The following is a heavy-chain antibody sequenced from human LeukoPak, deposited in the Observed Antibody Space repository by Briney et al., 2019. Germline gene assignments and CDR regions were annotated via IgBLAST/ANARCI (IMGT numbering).Heavy chain of an antibody. CDR3: SRSPQGLILDY. CDR1: GFTFTYAW. Sequence: GGSLRLSCAASGFTFTYAWMSWVRQAPGKGLEWVGRIKSKNDGGTTDYTAPVQGRFTISRHDSGDTLYLQMNSLKTEDTAVYYCSRSPQGLILDYWGQGTLVTVSS. V-gene: IGHV3-15*01. CDR2: IKSKNDGGTT. J-gene: IGHJ4*02. D-gene: IGHD1-26*01.